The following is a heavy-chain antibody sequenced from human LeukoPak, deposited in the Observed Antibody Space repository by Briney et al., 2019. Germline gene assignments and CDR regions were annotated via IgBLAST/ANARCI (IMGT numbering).Heavy chain of an antibody. CDR1: GFTFSSYW. CDR3: AKVPGDY. CDR2: ISWNSGSI. Sequence: GGSLRLSCAASGFTFSSYWMHWVRQAPGRGLEWVSGISWNSGSIGYADSVKGRFTISRDNSKNTLYLQMNSLRAEDTAVYYCAKVPGDYWGQGTLVTVSS. V-gene: IGHV3-NL1*01. J-gene: IGHJ4*02.